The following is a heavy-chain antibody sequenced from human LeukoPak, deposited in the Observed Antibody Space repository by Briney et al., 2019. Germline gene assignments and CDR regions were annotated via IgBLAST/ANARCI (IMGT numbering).Heavy chain of an antibody. V-gene: IGHV3-23*01. CDR2: ISGSGGST. Sequence: GGSLRLSCAASGFTFSSYAMSWVRQAPGKGLEWVSAISGSGGSTYYADSVKGRFTISRDNAKNSLYLQMNSLRAEDTAVYYCARGRDDILTGHDYWGQGTLVTVSS. J-gene: IGHJ4*02. D-gene: IGHD3-9*01. CDR1: GFTFSSYA. CDR3: ARGRDDILTGHDY.